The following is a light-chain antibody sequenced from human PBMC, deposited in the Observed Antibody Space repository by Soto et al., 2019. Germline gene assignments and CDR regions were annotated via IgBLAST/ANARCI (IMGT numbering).Light chain of an antibody. CDR1: QSISSW. CDR3: QQYKSYSGT. V-gene: IGKV1-5*01. J-gene: IGKJ1*01. Sequence: DIQMTQSPSTLSASVGDRVIITCRASQSISSWVAWYQQKPGRAPKLLIYDDSNLESGVPSRFSGSGSGTQFTLTISSLQPDDFATYCCQQYKSYSGTFGQGTKVDIK. CDR2: DDS.